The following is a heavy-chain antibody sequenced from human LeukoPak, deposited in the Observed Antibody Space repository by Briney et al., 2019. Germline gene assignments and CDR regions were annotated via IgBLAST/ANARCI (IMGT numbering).Heavy chain of an antibody. CDR2: MNPHSGNT. D-gene: IGHD3-10*01. V-gene: IGHV1-8*01. CDR3: AREGDVLLWFGELEFDY. Sequence: GASVKVLCKASGYTFTSYDINWVRQATGQGLEWMVCMNPHSGNTGYAQKFQGRVTMTRNTSISTAYMELSSLRSEDTAVYYCAREGDVLLWFGELEFDYWGQGTLVTVSS. CDR1: GYTFTSYD. J-gene: IGHJ4*02.